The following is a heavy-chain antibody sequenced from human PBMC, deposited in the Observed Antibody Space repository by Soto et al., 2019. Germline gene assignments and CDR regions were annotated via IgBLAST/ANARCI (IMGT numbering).Heavy chain of an antibody. Sequence: GGSLRLSCTASGFTFGDYAMSWFRQAPGKGLEWVGFIRSKAYGGTTEYAASVKGRFTISRDDSKSIAYLQMNSLKTEDTAVYYCTPQSSYYDFWSGHWGQGTLVTVSS. J-gene: IGHJ4*02. CDR1: GFTFGDYA. D-gene: IGHD3-3*01. CDR3: TPQSSYYDFWSGH. CDR2: IRSKAYGGTT. V-gene: IGHV3-49*03.